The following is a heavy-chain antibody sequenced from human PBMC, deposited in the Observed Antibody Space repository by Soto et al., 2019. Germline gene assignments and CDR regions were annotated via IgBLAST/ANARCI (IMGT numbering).Heavy chain of an antibody. D-gene: IGHD3-10*01. J-gene: IGHJ4*02. Sequence: QVQLQQWGAGLLKPSETLSLTCAVYGGSFSGYYWSWIRQPPGKGLEWIGEINHSGSTNYNPSLKSRVTISVDTSKNQFSLKLSSVTAADTAVYYCARLRITMVRGAKRSFDYWGQGTLVTVSS. CDR2: INHSGST. V-gene: IGHV4-34*01. CDR3: ARLRITMVRGAKRSFDY. CDR1: GGSFSGYY.